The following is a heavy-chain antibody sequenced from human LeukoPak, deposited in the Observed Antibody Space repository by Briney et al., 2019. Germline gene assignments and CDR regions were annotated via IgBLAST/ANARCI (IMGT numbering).Heavy chain of an antibody. CDR2: INPSGGGT. J-gene: IGHJ4*02. Sequence: ASVKVSCKASGYTFTGYYMHWVRQAPGQGLEWMGWINPSGGGTSYAQKFQGRLTMTRDTSTTTVYMELSSLRSEDTAMYYCAREIGPRQLHLWGSAFDYWGQGTLVTVSS. CDR1: GYTFTGYY. CDR3: AREIGPRQLHLWGSAFDY. D-gene: IGHD5-18*01. V-gene: IGHV1-46*01.